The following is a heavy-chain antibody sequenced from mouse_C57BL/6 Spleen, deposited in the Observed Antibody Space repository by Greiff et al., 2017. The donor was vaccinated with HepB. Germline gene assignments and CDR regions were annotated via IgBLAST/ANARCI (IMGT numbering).Heavy chain of an antibody. Sequence: VQLKESGTVLARPGASVKMSCKTSGYTFTSYWMHWVKQRPGQGLEWIGAIYPGNSDTSYNQKFKGKAKLTAVTSASTAYMELSSLTNEDSAVSYCASGGNGRGGDFDYWGQGTTLTVSS. CDR2: IYPGNSDT. CDR3: ASGGNGRGGDFDY. V-gene: IGHV1-5*01. CDR1: GYTFTSYW. J-gene: IGHJ2*01.